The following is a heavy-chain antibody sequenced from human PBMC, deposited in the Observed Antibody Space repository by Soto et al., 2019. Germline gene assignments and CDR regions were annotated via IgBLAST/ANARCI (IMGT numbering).Heavy chain of an antibody. CDR3: ARDLAAVPRSFDY. J-gene: IGHJ4*02. CDR2: VYYTGTT. CDR1: GGSISSYF. Sequence: LSLTCTVSGGSISSYFYIWVRQPPGKGLEWIGSVYYTGTTDYNPSLKSRVTISVDTSKTQFSLNLRSVTAADTAVYYCARDLAAVPRSFDYWGRGTLVTVSS. V-gene: IGHV4-59*01. D-gene: IGHD6-13*01.